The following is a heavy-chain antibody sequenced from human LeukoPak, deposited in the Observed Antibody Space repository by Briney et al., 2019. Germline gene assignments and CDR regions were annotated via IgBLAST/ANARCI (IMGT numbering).Heavy chain of an antibody. D-gene: IGHD5-24*01. CDR2: TRYNGLT. V-gene: IGHV4-59*01. CDR3: ARGSTMADDY. CDR1: GGSISSYY. J-gene: IGHJ4*02. Sequence: SETLSLTCTVSGGSISSYYWSWIRQPPGKGLEWIAYTRYNGLTNYNPSLKSRVTISVDTSKNQLSLKVNSVTAADTAVYYCARGSTMADDYWGQGTLVTVSS.